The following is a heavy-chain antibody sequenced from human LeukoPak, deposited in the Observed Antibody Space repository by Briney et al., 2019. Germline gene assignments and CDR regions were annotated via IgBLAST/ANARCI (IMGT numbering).Heavy chain of an antibody. CDR3: ARVWLSPDFDYYYYMDV. CDR1: GGSISSYY. D-gene: IGHD3-9*01. V-gene: IGHV4-59*01. Sequence: SETLSLTCTVSGGSISSYYWSWIRQPPGKGLEWIGYIYYSGSTNYNPSLKSRVTISVDTSKDQFSLKLSSVTAADTAVYYCARVWLSPDFDYYYYMDVWGKGTTVTVSS. J-gene: IGHJ6*03. CDR2: IYYSGST.